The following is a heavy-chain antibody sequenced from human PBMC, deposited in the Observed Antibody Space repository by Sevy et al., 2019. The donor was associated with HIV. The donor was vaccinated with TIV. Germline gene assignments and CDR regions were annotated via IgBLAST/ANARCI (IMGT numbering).Heavy chain of an antibody. CDR2: INPNSGGT. V-gene: IGHV1-2*02. CDR1: GYTFTGYY. CDR3: ARVRISDYYYYYGMDV. D-gene: IGHD2-15*01. J-gene: IGHJ6*02. Sequence: ASVKVSGKASGYTFTGYYMHWVRQAPGQGLEWMGWINPNSGGTNYAQKFQGRVTMTRDTSISTAYMELSRLRSDDTAVYYCARVRISDYYYYYGMDVWGHGTTVTVPS.